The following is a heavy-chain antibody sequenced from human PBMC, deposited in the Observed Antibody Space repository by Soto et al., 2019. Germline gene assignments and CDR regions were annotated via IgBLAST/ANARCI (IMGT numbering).Heavy chain of an antibody. J-gene: IGHJ3*01. CDR2: IYYSGST. V-gene: IGHV4-31*03. D-gene: IGHD3-16*01. CDR3: AIKLLGELARDQSAFGF. CDR1: AGSISSGGYY. Sequence: QVQLQESGPGLVKPSQTLSLTCTVSAGSISSGGYYWSWIRQPPGKGLEWIGCIYYSGSTYYNPCLNVRITIPVATPKNHASLELSFVGAADTAVYYCAIKLLGELARDQSAFGFWGQGKIVTLSS.